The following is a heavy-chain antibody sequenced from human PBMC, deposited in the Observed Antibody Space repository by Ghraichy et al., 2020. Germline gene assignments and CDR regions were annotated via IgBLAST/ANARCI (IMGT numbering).Heavy chain of an antibody. CDR2: IYHSGST. Sequence: SETLSLTCSVSDFPISNDYYWGWIRQPPGKGLEWIGTIYHSGSTYYNPSLKSRVTISVDTSKNQFSLKLTSVTAADTAVYYCARVRWSTDYYCGFDYWGQGTLVTVSS. V-gene: IGHV4-38-2*02. J-gene: IGHJ4*02. CDR3: ARVRWSTDYYCGFDY. D-gene: IGHD3-22*01. CDR1: DFPISNDYY.